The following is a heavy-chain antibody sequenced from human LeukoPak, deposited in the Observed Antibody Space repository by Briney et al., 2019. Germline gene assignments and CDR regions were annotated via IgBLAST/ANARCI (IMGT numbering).Heavy chain of an antibody. CDR2: IIPVFPIS. Sequence: SVKVSCKFAGGPFTSNAFNWVRQAPGQGLEWRGGIIPVFPISNYAEKFRGRLTITADESTSIVYMELNSLTSEDTAMYYCARGFYGSGREGRDDVFDVWGQGTLVTVSS. CDR1: GGPFTSNA. V-gene: IGHV1-69*13. D-gene: IGHD3-10*01. J-gene: IGHJ3*01. CDR3: ARGFYGSGREGRDDVFDV.